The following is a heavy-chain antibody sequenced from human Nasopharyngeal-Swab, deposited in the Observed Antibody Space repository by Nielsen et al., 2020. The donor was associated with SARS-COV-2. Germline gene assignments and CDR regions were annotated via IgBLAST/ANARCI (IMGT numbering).Heavy chain of an antibody. Sequence: ASVKVSCKVSGYTLTELSMHWVRQAPGKGLEWMGGFDPEDGETIYAQKFQGRVTMTEDTSTDTAYMELSSLRSEDTAVYYCARSDNVLLWFGEDWYFDLWGRGTLVTVSS. CDR1: GYTLTELS. CDR2: FDPEDGET. J-gene: IGHJ2*01. CDR3: ARSDNVLLWFGEDWYFDL. V-gene: IGHV1-24*01. D-gene: IGHD3-10*01.